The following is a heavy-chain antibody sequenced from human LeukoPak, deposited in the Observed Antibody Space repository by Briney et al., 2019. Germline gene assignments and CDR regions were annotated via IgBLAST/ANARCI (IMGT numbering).Heavy chain of an antibody. CDR1: GGSFSGYY. Sequence: SETLSLTCAVYGGSFSGYYWSWIRQPPGKGLEWIGEINHSGSTNYNPSLKSRVTISVDTSKNQFSLKLSSVTAADTAVYYCARSGDANWGYYFDYWGQGTLVTVSS. V-gene: IGHV4-34*01. J-gene: IGHJ4*02. D-gene: IGHD7-27*01. CDR2: INHSGST. CDR3: ARSGDANWGYYFDY.